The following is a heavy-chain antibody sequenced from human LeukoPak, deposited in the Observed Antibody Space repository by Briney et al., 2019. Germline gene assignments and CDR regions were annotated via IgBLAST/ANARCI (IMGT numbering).Heavy chain of an antibody. CDR1: GFTFSSYW. V-gene: IGHV3-7*01. CDR2: IKQDGSDK. Sequence: GGSLRPSCAASGFTFSSYWMSWVRQAPGKGLEWVANIKQDGSDKYYVGSVRGRFTISRDNAKKSLYLQMNSLRAEDTAVYYCARDYDTWSGYCLDYWGQGTLVTVSS. CDR3: ARDYDTWSGYCLDY. D-gene: IGHD3-3*01. J-gene: IGHJ4*02.